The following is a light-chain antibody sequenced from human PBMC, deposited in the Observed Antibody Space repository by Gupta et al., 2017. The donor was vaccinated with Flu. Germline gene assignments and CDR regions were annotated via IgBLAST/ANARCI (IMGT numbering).Light chain of an antibody. CDR3: QHDCSSLYT. Sequence: EIMLTQSPGTLSLSPGERATLSCRASQSVSSSYLAWYQQKPGQAPRLLIYGASSRATGIPDRFSGSGSGTDFTLTISSLEPEDFAVYYCQHDCSSLYTFGQGTKVEIK. J-gene: IGKJ2*01. CDR2: GAS. CDR1: QSVSSSY. V-gene: IGKV3-20*01.